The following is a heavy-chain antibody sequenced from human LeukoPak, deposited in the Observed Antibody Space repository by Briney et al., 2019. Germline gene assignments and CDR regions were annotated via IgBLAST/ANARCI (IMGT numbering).Heavy chain of an antibody. CDR3: ARSVSAYYYYYMDV. Sequence: KPSETLSLTCAVYGGSFSGYYWSWIRQPPGKGLEWIGEINHSGSTNYNPSLKSRVTISVDTSENQFSLKLSSVTAADTAVYYCARSVSAYYYYYMDVWGKGTTVTVSS. J-gene: IGHJ6*03. CDR1: GGSFSGYY. D-gene: IGHD1-14*01. CDR2: INHSGST. V-gene: IGHV4-34*01.